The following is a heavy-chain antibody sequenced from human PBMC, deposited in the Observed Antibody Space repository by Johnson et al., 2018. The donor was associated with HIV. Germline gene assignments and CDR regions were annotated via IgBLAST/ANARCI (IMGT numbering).Heavy chain of an antibody. J-gene: IGHJ3*02. CDR3: ARYLTEKTPKAFDI. V-gene: IGHV3-53*01. CDR1: GFTVSSNY. CDR2: IYSGGST. Sequence: VQLVESGGGLIQPGGSLRLSCAASGFTVSSNYMSWVRQAPGKGLEWVSVIYSGGSTYYADSVKGRFTISRDNSKNTLYLQMNSLRAEDTAVYYCARYLTEKTPKAFDIWGQGTMVTVSS. D-gene: IGHD2-15*01.